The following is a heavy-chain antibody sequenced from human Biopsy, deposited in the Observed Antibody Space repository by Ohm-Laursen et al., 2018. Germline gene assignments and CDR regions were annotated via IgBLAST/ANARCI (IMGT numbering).Heavy chain of an antibody. J-gene: IGHJ4*02. D-gene: IGHD5-12*01. CDR2: IKKKSNNDAT. V-gene: IGHV3-73*01. Sequence: SLRLSCAASGLNLSAFALHWVRQASGRGLEWVGRIKKKSNNDATAYAESMKGRFSIFRDDSKSTSFLQMNSLKIEDTAVYFCTRSAGYGYDYWGQGSLVTVSS. CDR1: GLNLSAFA. CDR3: TRSAGYGYDY.